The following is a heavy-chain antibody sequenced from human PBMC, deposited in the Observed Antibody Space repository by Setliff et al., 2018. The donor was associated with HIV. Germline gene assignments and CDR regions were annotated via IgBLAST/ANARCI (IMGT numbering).Heavy chain of an antibody. CDR2: VFYGGDT. J-gene: IGHJ5*02. D-gene: IGHD2-2*02. CDR3: ATYTISQNWFDP. V-gene: IGHV4-59*08. CDR1: GGSISSHY. Sequence: PSETLSLTCTVSGGSISSHYWSWIRQPPGKGLEWIGNVFYGGDTNYNPSLKSRVSISVDTSKKQFSLKLSSVAAADTAVYYCATYTISQNWFDPWGQGTLVTAPQ.